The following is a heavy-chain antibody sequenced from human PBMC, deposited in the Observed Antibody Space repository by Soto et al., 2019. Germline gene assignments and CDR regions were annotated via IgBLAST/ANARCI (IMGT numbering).Heavy chain of an antibody. V-gene: IGHV1-18*01. Sequence: QVQLVQSGAEVKKPGASVKVSCKASGYTFTSYGISWVRQAPGQGLEWMGWISAYNGNTNYAQKLQGRVTMTTDTSTSTAYMELRSLRTDDTAVYYCARDPYRQDHTAMGQFDYWGQGTLVTVSS. CDR2: ISAYNGNT. CDR3: ARDPYRQDHTAMGQFDY. D-gene: IGHD5-18*01. J-gene: IGHJ4*02. CDR1: GYTFTSYG.